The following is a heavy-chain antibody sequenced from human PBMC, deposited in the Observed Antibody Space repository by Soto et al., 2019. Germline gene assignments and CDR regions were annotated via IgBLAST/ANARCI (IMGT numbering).Heavy chain of an antibody. D-gene: IGHD3-22*01. CDR3: SRGSPYYSIDP. V-gene: IGHV3-74*01. CDR2: INSDGSST. CDR1: GFTFSSYW. J-gene: IGHJ5*02. Sequence: PGGSLRLSCAASGFTFSSYWMHWVRQVPGKGLVWVSRINSDGSSTSYADSVKGRFTISRDNAKNTLYLQMISLRAEDTALYYCSRGSPYYSIDPWGQGTLVTVSS.